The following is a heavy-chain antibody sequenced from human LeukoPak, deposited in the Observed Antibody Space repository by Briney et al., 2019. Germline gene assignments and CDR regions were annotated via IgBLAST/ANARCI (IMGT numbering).Heavy chain of an antibody. CDR1: GFVSSSYW. V-gene: IGHV3-74*01. CDR2: IYTDGGYT. J-gene: IGHJ4*02. CDR3: ARGDDESLDH. D-gene: IGHD3-16*01. Sequence: GGSLRLSCAASGFVSSSYWMHWVRHVPGRGLVWVSRIYTDGGYTNYADSVKGRFTISRDNAKNTLSLHMNSLRAEDMGVYYCARGDDESLDHWGQGTLVTVSS.